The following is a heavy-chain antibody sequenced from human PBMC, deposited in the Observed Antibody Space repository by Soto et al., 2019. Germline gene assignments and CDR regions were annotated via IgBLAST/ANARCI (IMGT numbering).Heavy chain of an antibody. CDR2: INTDGSRT. V-gene: IGHV3-74*01. CDR3: ARVAVTTYFFDY. Sequence: EVQLVESGGDLVQPGGSLRLSCAASGFTFTTYWMHWVRQSPGKGLVWVSRINTDGSRTSYAESVKGRFTISRDNAKNTLYLQMNSLGAEDTAVYYCARVAVTTYFFDYWGHGTLVTVSS. CDR1: GFTFTTYW. D-gene: IGHD4-17*01. J-gene: IGHJ4*01.